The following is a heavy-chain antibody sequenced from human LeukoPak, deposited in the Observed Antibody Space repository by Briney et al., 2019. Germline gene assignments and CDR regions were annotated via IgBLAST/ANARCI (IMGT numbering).Heavy chain of an antibody. CDR2: ISSSGDTI. CDR3: ARDYSAAGDY. D-gene: IGHD6-13*01. V-gene: IGHV3-48*03. J-gene: IGHJ4*02. Sequence: PGGSLRLSCAASGFTFSSYEMNWVRQAPGKGLEWVSYISSSGDTIYSADSVEGRFTISGDNAKNLLYLQMNSLRAEDTAVYYCARDYSAAGDYWGQGTLVTVSS. CDR1: GFTFSSYE.